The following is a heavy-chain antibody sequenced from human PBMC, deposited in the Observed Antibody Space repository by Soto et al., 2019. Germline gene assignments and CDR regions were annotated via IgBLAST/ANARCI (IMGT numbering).Heavy chain of an antibody. V-gene: IGHV4-61*01. CDR2: IYYSGST. Sequence: PSETLSLTCTVSGGSVSSGSYYWSWIRQPPGKGLEWIGYIYYSGSTNYNPSLKSRVTISVDTSKNQFSLKLSSVTAADTAVYYCARVPDYGDYSPYYYYGMDVWGQGTTVTVSS. CDR1: GGSVSSGSYY. J-gene: IGHJ6*02. D-gene: IGHD4-17*01. CDR3: ARVPDYGDYSPYYYYGMDV.